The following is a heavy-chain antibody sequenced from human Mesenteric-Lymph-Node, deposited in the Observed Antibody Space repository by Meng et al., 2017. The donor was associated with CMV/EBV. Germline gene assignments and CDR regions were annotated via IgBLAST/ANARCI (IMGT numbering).Heavy chain of an antibody. CDR1: GGSFSGYY. V-gene: IGHV4-34*01. Sequence: GSLRLSCAVYGGSFSGYYWSWIRQPPGKGLEWIGEINHSGSTNYNPSLKSRVTISVDTSKNQFSLKLSSVTAADTAVYYCARDVYGSGSDAFDIWGQGTMVTVSS. CDR2: INHSGST. J-gene: IGHJ3*02. D-gene: IGHD3-10*01. CDR3: ARDVYGSGSDAFDI.